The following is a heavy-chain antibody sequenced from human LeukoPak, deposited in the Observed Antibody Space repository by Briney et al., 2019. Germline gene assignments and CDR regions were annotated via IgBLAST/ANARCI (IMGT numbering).Heavy chain of an antibody. CDR1: GDSISRSDW. CDR3: ARSTGHYYDSSGYMGPDWFDP. J-gene: IGHJ5*02. V-gene: IGHV4-4*02. D-gene: IGHD3-22*01. CDR2: IYHSGTT. Sequence: SETLSLTCAVSGDSISRSDWWTWVRQPPGKGLEWIGEIYHSGTTNYNPSLKSRVTISVDTSKNQFSLKLSSVTAADTAVYYCARSTGHYYDSSGYMGPDWFDPWGQGTLVTVSS.